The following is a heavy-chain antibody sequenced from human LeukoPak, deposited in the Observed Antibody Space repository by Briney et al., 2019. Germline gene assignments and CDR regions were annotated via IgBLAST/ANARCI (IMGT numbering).Heavy chain of an antibody. CDR1: GYTFTSYY. CDR2: INPSGGST. J-gene: IGHJ4*02. V-gene: IGHV1-46*01. D-gene: IGHD5-18*01. Sequence: ASVKVSCKASGYTFTSYYMHWVRQAPGQGLEWMGIINPSGGSTSYAQKFQGRVTMTRDTSTSTVYMELSSLRSEDTAVYYCARGSRAMALGSACRYWGQGTLVTVSS. CDR3: ARGSRAMALGSACRY.